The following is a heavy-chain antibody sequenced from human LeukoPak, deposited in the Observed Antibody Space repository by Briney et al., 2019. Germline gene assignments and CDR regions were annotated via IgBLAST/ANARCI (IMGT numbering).Heavy chain of an antibody. J-gene: IGHJ3*02. CDR3: ARDFLQTSSPDAFDI. V-gene: IGHV4-31*03. CDR2: ISYSGDS. Sequence: SQTLSLTCTVSGVPINSGGYSWTWIRQPPGKGLEWIGHISYSGDSNYNPSLKSRVTISADASKNQFSLKLTFVTAAGTAVYYCARDFLQTSSPDAFDIWGQGTMVTVSS. CDR1: GVPINSGGYS. D-gene: IGHD2/OR15-2a*01.